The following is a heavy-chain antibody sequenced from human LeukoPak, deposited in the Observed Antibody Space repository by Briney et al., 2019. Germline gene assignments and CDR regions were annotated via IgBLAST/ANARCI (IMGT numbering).Heavy chain of an antibody. D-gene: IGHD1-14*01. CDR3: ARNIRMSNSHDAFDI. CDR1: GGSLSGYY. J-gene: IGHJ3*02. V-gene: IGHV4-34*01. Sequence: PSEPLSLTCAVYGGSLSGYYWSWTRHPPGRGLEWIGEIKHSGSTNYNPSLKSRVTISVDTSKNQFSLKLSSVTAAVTAVYYCARNIRMSNSHDAFDIWGHGTMASVS. CDR2: IKHSGST.